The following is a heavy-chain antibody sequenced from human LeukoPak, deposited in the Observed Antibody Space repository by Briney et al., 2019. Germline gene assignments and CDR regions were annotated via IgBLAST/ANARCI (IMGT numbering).Heavy chain of an antibody. CDR2: IGRSGTTI. CDR1: GFTFSDYY. D-gene: IGHD3-9*01. V-gene: IGHV3-11*04. Sequence: GGTLRLSCAASGFTFSDYYMSWIRQVPGKGLEWVSYIGRSGTTIHYADSVKGRFTISWDNAKKSLYLQMNSLRAEDTAVYYCARSGKIYFDWLLDYWGQGTLVTVSS. CDR3: ARSGKIYFDWLLDY. J-gene: IGHJ4*02.